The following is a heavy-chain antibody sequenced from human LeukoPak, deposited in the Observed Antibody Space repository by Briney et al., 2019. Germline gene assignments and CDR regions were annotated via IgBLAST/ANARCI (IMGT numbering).Heavy chain of an antibody. CDR3: ARARRRWLQPDAFDT. CDR2: INPNSGGT. Sequence: GASVKVSCKASGYTFTGYYMHWGRQAPGQGLEWMGWINPNSGGTNYAQKFQGRVTMTRDTSISTAYMELSSLRSEDTAVYYCARARRRWLQPDAFDTWGQGTMVTVSS. D-gene: IGHD5-24*01. J-gene: IGHJ3*02. CDR1: GYTFTGYY. V-gene: IGHV1-2*02.